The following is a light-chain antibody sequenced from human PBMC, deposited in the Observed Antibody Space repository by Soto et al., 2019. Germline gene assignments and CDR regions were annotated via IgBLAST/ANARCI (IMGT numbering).Light chain of an antibody. J-gene: IGKJ5*01. CDR1: QNVFNN. V-gene: IGKV3-15*01. Sequence: EVMMTQSPATLSVSPGERATLSCWASQNVFNNIAWYQQKPGQAPRLLIYYASTRATGVPARFSGSGSGTEFTLTISSLQSEDFALYYCQQYNDWPPITFGQGTRLEIK. CDR2: YAS. CDR3: QQYNDWPPIT.